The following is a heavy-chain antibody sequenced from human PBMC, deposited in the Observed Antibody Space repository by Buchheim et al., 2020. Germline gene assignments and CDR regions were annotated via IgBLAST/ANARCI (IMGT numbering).Heavy chain of an antibody. J-gene: IGHJ4*02. V-gene: IGHV3-7*01. CDR2: IRDDGSEK. CDR1: GFSFRNYW. CDR3: AREMGSSPPYFDY. Sequence: EVQLVESGGGLVQPGGSLRLSCVASGFSFRNYWMSWARQAPGKGLEWVANIRDDGSEKYYVDSVKGRFTISRDNAKNSLFLPMHSLRGEDTAVYYCAREMGSSPPYFDYWGQGSL. D-gene: IGHD1-26*01.